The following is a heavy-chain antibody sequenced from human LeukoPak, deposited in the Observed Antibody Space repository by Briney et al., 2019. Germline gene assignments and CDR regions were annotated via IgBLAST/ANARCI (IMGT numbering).Heavy chain of an antibody. D-gene: IGHD1-26*01. CDR2: IYYSGST. CDR1: SGSISSSSYS. CDR3: VRHWPHSGSFDYFDY. Sequence: SETLSLTCTVSSGSISSSSYSWGWIRQPPGKGLEWIGSIYYSGSTYYNPSLKSRVTISVDTSKNQFSLKLSSVTAADTAVHYCVRHWPHSGSFDYFDYWGQGTLVTVSS. V-gene: IGHV4-39*01. J-gene: IGHJ4*02.